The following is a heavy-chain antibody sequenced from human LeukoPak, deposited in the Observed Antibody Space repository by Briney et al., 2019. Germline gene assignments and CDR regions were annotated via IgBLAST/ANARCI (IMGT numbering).Heavy chain of an antibody. CDR3: AKAFQGSWSSPFGY. J-gene: IGHJ4*02. CDR2: ISGSGSST. D-gene: IGHD6-13*01. Sequence: GGSLRLSCAASGFTFRSNTMSWVRQAPGGGWGGSSFISGSGSSTYYADSVKGRFTISRDNSMNTLYLQMSSLRAEDTAVYYCAKAFQGSWSSPFGYWGQGTLVTVSS. V-gene: IGHV3-23*01. CDR1: GFTFRSNT.